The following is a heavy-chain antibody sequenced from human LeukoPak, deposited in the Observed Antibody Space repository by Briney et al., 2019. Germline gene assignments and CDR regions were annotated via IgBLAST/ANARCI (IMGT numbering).Heavy chain of an antibody. CDR1: GFTFSSYA. CDR3: AKDSDYDFWSGYQDY. J-gene: IGHJ4*02. D-gene: IGHD3-3*01. Sequence: GRSLRLSCAASGFTFSSYAMSWVRQAPGKGLEWVSAISGSGGSTYYADSVKGRFTISRDNSKNTLYLQMNSLRAEDTAVYYCAKDSDYDFWSGYQDYWGQGTLVTVSS. V-gene: IGHV3-23*01. CDR2: ISGSGGST.